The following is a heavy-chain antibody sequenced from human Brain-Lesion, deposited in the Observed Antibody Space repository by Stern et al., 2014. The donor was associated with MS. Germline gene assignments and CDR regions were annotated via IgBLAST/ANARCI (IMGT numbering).Heavy chain of an antibody. J-gene: IGHJ6*02. Sequence: EVQLVESGGGLVQPGRSLRLSCAASGFTFEDYGMHWVRQAPGKGLEWGSGISWNSDSIAYSDSVKGQFTISRDNAKHSLYLQMNSLRTEDTALYYCAKGRSPYYYYGMDVWGQGTTVTVSS. CDR3: AKGRSPYYYYGMDV. CDR2: ISWNSDSI. CDR1: GFTFEDYG. D-gene: IGHD3-3*01. V-gene: IGHV3-9*01.